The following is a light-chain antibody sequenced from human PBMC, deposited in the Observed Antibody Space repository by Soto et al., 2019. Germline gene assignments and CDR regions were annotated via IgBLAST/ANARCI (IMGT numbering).Light chain of an antibody. CDR1: SSDVGGYNY. V-gene: IGLV2-8*01. J-gene: IGLJ1*01. CDR2: EVS. CDR3: SSYAGSNILYV. Sequence: QSVLTQPPSASGSPGQSVTSSCTGTSSDVGGYNYVSWYQQHPGKAPKPMIYEVSKRPSGVPDRFSGSKSGNTASLTVSGLQAEDEADYYCSSYAGSNILYVFGTGTKVTVL.